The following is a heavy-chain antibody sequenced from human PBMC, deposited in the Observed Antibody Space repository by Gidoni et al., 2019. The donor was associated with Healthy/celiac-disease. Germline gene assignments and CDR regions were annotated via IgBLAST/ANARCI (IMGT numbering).Heavy chain of an antibody. D-gene: IGHD1-26*01. Sequence: QLQLVESGGGVVQPGRSLRLSCAASGFTFSSYGMHWVRQAQGKGLEWVAVIWYDGSNTYYADSVKGRFTISTDNSKNTLYLQMNSLRAEDTAVYYCARDSALWGTVGAPYGMDVWGQGTTVTVSS. J-gene: IGHJ6*02. CDR2: IWYDGSNT. CDR3: ARDSALWGTVGAPYGMDV. CDR1: GFTFSSYG. V-gene: IGHV3-33*01.